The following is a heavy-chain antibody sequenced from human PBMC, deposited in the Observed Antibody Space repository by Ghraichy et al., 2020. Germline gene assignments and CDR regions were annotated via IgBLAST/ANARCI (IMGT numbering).Heavy chain of an antibody. J-gene: IGHJ3*02. Sequence: SETLSLTCAVYGGSFSGYYWSWIRQPPGKGLEWIGEINHSGSTNYNPSLKSRVTISVDTSKNQFSLKLSSVTAADTAVYYCARCPPSYYYDSSGYSGTDHDAFDIWGQGTMVTVSS. D-gene: IGHD3-22*01. CDR1: GGSFSGYY. CDR3: ARCPPSYYYDSSGYSGTDHDAFDI. CDR2: INHSGST. V-gene: IGHV4-34*01.